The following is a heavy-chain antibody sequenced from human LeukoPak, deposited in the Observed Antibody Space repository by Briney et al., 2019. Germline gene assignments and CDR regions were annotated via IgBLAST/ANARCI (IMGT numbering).Heavy chain of an antibody. J-gene: IGHJ5*02. CDR3: ARVWVVTATISWFDP. D-gene: IGHD2-21*02. Sequence: GGSLRLSCAASGFTFSSYGMHWVRQAPGKGLEWVAVISYDGSNKYYADSVKGRFTISRDNSKNTLHLQMNSLRSEDTAVYYCARVWVVTATISWFDPWGQGTLVTVSS. CDR1: GFTFSSYG. V-gene: IGHV3-30*03. CDR2: ISYDGSNK.